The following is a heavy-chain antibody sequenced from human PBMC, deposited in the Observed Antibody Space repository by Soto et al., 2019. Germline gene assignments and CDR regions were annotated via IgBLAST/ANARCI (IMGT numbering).Heavy chain of an antibody. CDR2: IYWNDDK. CDR3: AHRRRNYGDYAINYYYGMDV. J-gene: IGHJ6*02. D-gene: IGHD4-17*01. V-gene: IGHV2-5*01. CDR1: GFSLSTSGVG. Sequence: SGPTLVNPTQTLTLTCTFSGFSLSTSGVGVGWIRQPPGKALEWLALIYWNDDKRYSPSLKSRLTITKDTSKNQVVLTMTNMDPVDTATYYCAHRRRNYGDYAINYYYGMDVWGQGTTVTVSS.